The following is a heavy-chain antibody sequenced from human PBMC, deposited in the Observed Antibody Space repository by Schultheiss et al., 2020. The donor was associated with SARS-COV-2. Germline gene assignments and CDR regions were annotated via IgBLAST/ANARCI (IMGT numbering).Heavy chain of an antibody. J-gene: IGHJ3*02. V-gene: IGHV1-2*02. CDR1: GYTFTGYY. D-gene: IGHD3-22*01. Sequence: ASVKVSCKASGYTFTGYYMHWVRQAPGQGLEWMGWINPSSGATKYAQKFQGRVTMTRDTSISTAYMELSRLRSDDTAVYYCAREQYDSSGYYYVTDAFDIWGQGTMVTVSS. CDR2: INPSSGAT. CDR3: AREQYDSSGYYYVTDAFDI.